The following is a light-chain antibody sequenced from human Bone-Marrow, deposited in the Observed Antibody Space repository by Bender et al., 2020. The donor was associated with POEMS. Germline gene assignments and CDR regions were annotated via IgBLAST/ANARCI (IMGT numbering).Light chain of an antibody. CDR3: ATWDASLIGPCVV. J-gene: IGLJ2*01. CDR1: SSDVGAYNL. V-gene: IGLV2-23*02. CDR2: EVT. Sequence: QSALTQPASVSGSPGQSITISCTGASSDVGAYNLVSWYQHHPDKAPKLIIFEVTKRPSGVSNRFSGSKSGSTASLTISGLQAEDEADYYCATWDASLIGPCVVFGGGTKLTVL.